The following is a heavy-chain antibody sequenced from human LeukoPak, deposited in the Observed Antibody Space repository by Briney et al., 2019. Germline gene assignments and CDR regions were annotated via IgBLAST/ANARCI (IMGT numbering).Heavy chain of an antibody. J-gene: IGHJ4*02. Sequence: GGSLRLSCAASGFTFSTFAMIWVRQPPGKGLEWVSSIFPSGGEIHYADSVKGRFTISRDNSKNTLYLQMNSLRAEDTAVYYCAKDLGITMIVVVPEGSYFDYWGQGTLVTVSS. D-gene: IGHD3-22*01. V-gene: IGHV3-23*01. CDR3: AKDLGITMIVVVPEGSYFDY. CDR2: IFPSGGEI. CDR1: GFTFSTFA.